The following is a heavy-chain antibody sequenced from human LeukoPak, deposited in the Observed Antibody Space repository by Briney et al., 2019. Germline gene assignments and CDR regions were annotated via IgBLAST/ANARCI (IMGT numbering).Heavy chain of an antibody. J-gene: IGHJ1*01. CDR2: ISWNSGSI. Sequence: PGRSLRLSCAASGFTFDDYAMHWVRQAPGKGLEWVSGISWNSGSIGYADSVKGRFTISRDNAKNSLYLQMNSLRAEDTAVYYCARDPLSGPIAAAAEGVVDFQHWGQGTLVTVSS. D-gene: IGHD6-13*01. V-gene: IGHV3-9*01. CDR1: GFTFDDYA. CDR3: ARDPLSGPIAAAAEGVVDFQH.